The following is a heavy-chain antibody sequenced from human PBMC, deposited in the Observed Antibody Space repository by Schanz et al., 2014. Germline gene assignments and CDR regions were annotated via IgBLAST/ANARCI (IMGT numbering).Heavy chain of an antibody. J-gene: IGHJ4*02. D-gene: IGHD5-18*01. CDR2: LFNSERA. Sequence: QLQLQESGPGLVKPSETLSLTCTVSGVSISSHYWSWVRQAPGEGLEWIGYLFNSERAKYNPSLESRITMSLDTSKSQFSLHLRYVTAADTAVYYCATIPRGNIYGYFDYWGQGTLVTVSS. CDR3: ATIPRGNIYGYFDY. V-gene: IGHV4-59*11. CDR1: GVSISSHY.